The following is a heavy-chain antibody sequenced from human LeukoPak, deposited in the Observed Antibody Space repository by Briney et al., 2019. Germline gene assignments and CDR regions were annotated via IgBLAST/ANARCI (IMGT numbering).Heavy chain of an antibody. CDR1: GYSISSGYY. CDR3: ARARYSSSWDSPRNYYYFDY. J-gene: IGHJ4*02. CDR2: IYYSGST. D-gene: IGHD6-13*01. V-gene: IGHV4-61*01. Sequence: SETLSLTCTVSGYSISSGYYWSWIRQPPGKGLEWIGHIYYSGSTNYNPSLKSRVTISVDTSKNQFSLKLSSVTAADTAVYYCARARYSSSWDSPRNYYYFDYWGQGTLVTVSS.